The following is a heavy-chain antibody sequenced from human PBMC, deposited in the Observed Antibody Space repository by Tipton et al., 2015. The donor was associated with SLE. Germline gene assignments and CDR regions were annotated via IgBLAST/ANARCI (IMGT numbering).Heavy chain of an antibody. J-gene: IGHJ5*02. D-gene: IGHD2-15*01. Sequence: TLSLTCTVSGGSVSSTNYYWSWIRQPAGKGLEWIGRIFYSGSSYYNPSLKSRVTIYVDTSKNQFSLKLSSVTAADTAVYYCARQVTNRWHVVWFDPWGQGTLVTVSS. CDR1: GGSVSSTNYY. CDR3: ARQVTNRWHVVWFDP. V-gene: IGHV4-39*01. CDR2: IFYSGSS.